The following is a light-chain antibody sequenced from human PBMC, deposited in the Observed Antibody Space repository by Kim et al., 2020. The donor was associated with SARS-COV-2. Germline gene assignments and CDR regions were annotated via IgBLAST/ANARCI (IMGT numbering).Light chain of an antibody. J-gene: IGKJ2*01. CDR1: QSVSSN. CDR2: GAS. CDR3: QQYNNWPYT. Sequence: SVSPGESATLPCRASQSVSSNFAWYQQNPGQAPRLLLYGASTRATGIPSRFSGSGSGTDFTLTISSLQSEDFAVYSCQQYNNWPYTFGQGTKLEI. V-gene: IGKV3-15*01.